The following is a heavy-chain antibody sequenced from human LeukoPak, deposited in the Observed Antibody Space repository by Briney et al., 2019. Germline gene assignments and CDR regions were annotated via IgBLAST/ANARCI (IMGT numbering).Heavy chain of an antibody. CDR1: GGSISRGNYY. V-gene: IGHV4-39*07. CDR3: ASGALHGDFWSGYYPGILDY. D-gene: IGHD3-3*01. Sequence: SETLSLTCTVSGGSISRGNYYWDWIRQPPGKGLEWIGSIYYSGSTYYNPSLKSRVTISVDSSKNQFSLKLNSVTAADTAVYYCASGALHGDFWSGYYPGILDYWGQGTLVTVSS. CDR2: IYYSGST. J-gene: IGHJ4*02.